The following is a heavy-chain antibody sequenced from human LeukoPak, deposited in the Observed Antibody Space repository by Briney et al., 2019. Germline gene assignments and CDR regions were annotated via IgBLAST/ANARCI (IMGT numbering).Heavy chain of an antibody. Sequence: GGSLRLSCAASGFTFSSYWMHWVRQAPGKGLVWVSRINSDGSSTSYAESVKGRFTISRDNAKNTLYLQMNSLRAEDTAVYYCARVPHYYGSGSYYNVDGYFQHWGQGTLVTVSS. CDR1: GFTFSSYW. CDR2: INSDGSST. V-gene: IGHV3-74*01. D-gene: IGHD3-10*01. J-gene: IGHJ1*01. CDR3: ARVPHYYGSGSYYNVDGYFQH.